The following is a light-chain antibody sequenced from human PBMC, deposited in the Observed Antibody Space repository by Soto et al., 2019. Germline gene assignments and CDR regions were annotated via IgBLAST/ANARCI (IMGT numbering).Light chain of an antibody. J-gene: IGLJ1*01. V-gene: IGLV2-14*01. Sequence: QSALTQPVSVSGSPGQSITISCTGTSSDVGGYNYVSWFQQHSGKAPKLMIYEVSNRPSGVSNRFSGSKSGNTASLTISGLQAEDDADYYCYSYTSSSTNVFGTGTKLTVL. CDR2: EVS. CDR3: YSYTSSSTNV. CDR1: SSDVGGYNY.